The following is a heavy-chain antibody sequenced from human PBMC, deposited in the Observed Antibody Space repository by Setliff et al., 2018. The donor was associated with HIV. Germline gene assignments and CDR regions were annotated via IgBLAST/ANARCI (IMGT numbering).Heavy chain of an antibody. V-gene: IGHV4-59*11. D-gene: IGHD3-3*01. CDR3: AREEDYNFWSGYDWFDP. Sequence: SETLSLTCTVSGGSISSHYWSWIRQPPGKELEWIGSIYYSGSTNYNPSLKSRVTISVDTSKNQFSLKLSSVTAADTAVYYCAREEDYNFWSGYDWFDPWGQGTLVTVSS. CDR2: IYYSGST. J-gene: IGHJ5*02. CDR1: GGSISSHY.